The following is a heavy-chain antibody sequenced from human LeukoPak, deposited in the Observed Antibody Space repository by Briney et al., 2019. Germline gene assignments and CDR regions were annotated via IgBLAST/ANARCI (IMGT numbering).Heavy chain of an antibody. CDR3: AARGVYCSGGSCYGAVDC. CDR2: ISGSGGST. Sequence: AGGSLRLSCAASGFTFSSYAMSWVRQAPGKGLEWVSAISGSGGSTYYADSVKGRFTISRDNSKNTLYLQMNSLRAEDTAVYYCAARGVYCSGGSCYGAVDCWGQGTLVTVRS. J-gene: IGHJ4*02. D-gene: IGHD2-15*01. V-gene: IGHV3-23*01. CDR1: GFTFSSYA.